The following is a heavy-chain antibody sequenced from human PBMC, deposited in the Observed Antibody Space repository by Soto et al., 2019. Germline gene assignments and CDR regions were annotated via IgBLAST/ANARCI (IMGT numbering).Heavy chain of an antibody. J-gene: IGHJ4*02. CDR3: ARDRERVTVNGGIALGAMEV. D-gene: IGHD3-22*01. V-gene: IGHV3-7*03. CDR1: GFTFHYYW. Sequence: GGSLRLSCAASGFTFHYYWMTWVRQAPGKGLEWVANVKPDGSATFYADSLKGRFTISRDNANNSVSLQMHSLRADDTAVYYCARDRERVTVNGGIALGAMEVWGQGTPVTVSS. CDR2: VKPDGSAT.